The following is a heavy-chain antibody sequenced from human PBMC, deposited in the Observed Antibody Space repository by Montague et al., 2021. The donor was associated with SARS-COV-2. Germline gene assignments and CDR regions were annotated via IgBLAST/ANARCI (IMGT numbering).Heavy chain of an antibody. Sequence: SLRLSCAASGFTFSSYALHWVRQAPGKGPEWVAVISYNGRDKQFGDSVKGRATISRDNSKNTLYLQVDSLRTDDTAVYYCAREPKPVGYSYGYTFCDYWGQGTLVTVSS. D-gene: IGHD5-18*01. CDR2: ISYNGRDK. V-gene: IGHV3-30*03. CDR3: AREPKPVGYSYGYTFCDY. J-gene: IGHJ4*02. CDR1: GFTFSSYA.